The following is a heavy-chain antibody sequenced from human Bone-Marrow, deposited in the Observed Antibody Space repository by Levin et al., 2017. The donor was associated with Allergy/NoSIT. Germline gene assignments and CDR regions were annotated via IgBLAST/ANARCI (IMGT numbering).Heavy chain of an antibody. CDR1: GFTFSIYV. J-gene: IGHJ6*02. D-gene: IGHD2-15*01. CDR2: ISENGVTT. Sequence: LSLTCATSGFTFSIYVMSWVRQAPGKGLEWVSVISENGVTTFYADSVKGRFTISRDNSKNTLFLQMNSLRAEDTALYYCAKRYCSGGSCYPRGLDVWGQGTSVIVSS. V-gene: IGHV3-23*01. CDR3: AKRYCSGGSCYPRGLDV.